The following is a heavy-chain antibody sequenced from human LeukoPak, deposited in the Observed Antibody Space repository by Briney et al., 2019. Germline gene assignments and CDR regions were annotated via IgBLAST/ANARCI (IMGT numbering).Heavy chain of an antibody. Sequence: ASVKVSCXASGYTFTSYDINWVRQATGQGLAWMGWMNPNSGNTGYAQKFQGRVTMTRNTSISTAYMELSSLRSEDTAVYYCARGGGGYCSSTSCYSDYYYYYYMDVWGKGTTVTVSS. CDR1: GYTFTSYD. J-gene: IGHJ6*03. CDR2: MNPNSGNT. D-gene: IGHD2-2*01. CDR3: ARGGGGYCSSTSCYSDYYYYYYMDV. V-gene: IGHV1-8*01.